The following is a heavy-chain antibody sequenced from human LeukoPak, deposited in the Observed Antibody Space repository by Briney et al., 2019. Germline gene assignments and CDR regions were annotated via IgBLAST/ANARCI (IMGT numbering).Heavy chain of an antibody. CDR2: ISGSGDST. J-gene: IGHJ6*03. CDR1: GFTFSSYA. CDR3: ARDPYSGSYGDSYYYYMDV. Sequence: PGGSLRLSCAASGFTFSSYAMHWVRQAPGKVLEWVSAISGSGDSTYYADSVKGRFTISRDNSKKTLYLQLNSLRAEDTAIYYCARDPYSGSYGDSYYYYMDVWGKGTTVTISS. V-gene: IGHV3-23*01. D-gene: IGHD1-26*01.